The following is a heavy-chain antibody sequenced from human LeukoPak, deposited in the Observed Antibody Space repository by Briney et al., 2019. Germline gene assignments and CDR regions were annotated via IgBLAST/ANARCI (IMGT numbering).Heavy chain of an antibody. CDR1: GYTFTNYD. CDR3: ARRSAYGSGSYYVDY. J-gene: IGHJ4*02. V-gene: IGHV1-8*03. Sequence: ASVKVSCKASGYTFTNYDINWVRQATGQGLEWMGWMNPNSGNTDYAQKFQGRVTITRNTSITTTYMELSSLKSEDTAVYYCARRSAYGSGSYYVDYWGQGTLVTVSS. D-gene: IGHD3-10*01. CDR2: MNPNSGNT.